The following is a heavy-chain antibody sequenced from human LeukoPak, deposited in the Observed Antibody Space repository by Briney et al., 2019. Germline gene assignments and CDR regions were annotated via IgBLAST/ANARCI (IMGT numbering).Heavy chain of an antibody. V-gene: IGHV3-23*05. D-gene: IGHD4-11*01. CDR3: ARSVPDYTRFDF. Sequence: GGSLSLSCVASGFSFTDYAMNWVRQAPGKGLEWVSTFKTNYNQVYYAESVRGRFTMSTDNSKKTAYLHMNSLRVEDTALYYCARSVPDYTRFDFWGQGALVTVSS. J-gene: IGHJ4*02. CDR1: GFSFTDYA. CDR2: FKTNYNQV.